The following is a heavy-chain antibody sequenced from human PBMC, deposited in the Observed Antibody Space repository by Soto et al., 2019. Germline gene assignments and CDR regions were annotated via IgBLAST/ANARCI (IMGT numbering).Heavy chain of an antibody. CDR2: ISYDGSNK. Sequence: GGSLRLSCAASGFTFSSYGMHWVRQAPGKGLEWVAVISYDGSNKYYADSVKGRFTISRDNSKNTLYLQMNSLRAEDTAVYYCAKAGVVTPNGMDVWGQGTTVTVSS. J-gene: IGHJ6*02. CDR3: AKAGVVTPNGMDV. V-gene: IGHV3-30*18. D-gene: IGHD2-21*02. CDR1: GFTFSSYG.